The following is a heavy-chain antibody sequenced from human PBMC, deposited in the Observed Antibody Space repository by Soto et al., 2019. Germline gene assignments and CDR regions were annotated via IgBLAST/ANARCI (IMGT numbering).Heavy chain of an antibody. Sequence: QLQLQESGPGLVKPSETLSLTCTVSGGSISSSSYYWGWIRQPPGKGLEWIGSIYYSGSTYYNPSIRSRVTVSVETSKNQFCLKLGSVTAADAAVYYCGRQGDYEFSGSYYMDVWGKGTTVTVS. CDR1: GGSISSSSYY. J-gene: IGHJ6*03. V-gene: IGHV4-39*01. D-gene: IGHD4-17*01. CDR3: GRQGDYEFSGSYYMDV. CDR2: IYYSGST.